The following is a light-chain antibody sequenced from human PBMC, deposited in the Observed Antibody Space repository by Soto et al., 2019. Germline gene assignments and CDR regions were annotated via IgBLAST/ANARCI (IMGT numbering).Light chain of an antibody. CDR2: GAS. CDR3: QQYSNSPYT. V-gene: IGKV3-20*01. Sequence: EIVLTQSPGTLSLSPGERATLSCRASPSVSSSFLAWYQRKPGQTPRLLIYGASDRATGIPDRFSGSGSGTDFTLTISRLEPEDFAVYYCQQYSNSPYTFGQGTNLEIK. J-gene: IGKJ2*01. CDR1: PSVSSSF.